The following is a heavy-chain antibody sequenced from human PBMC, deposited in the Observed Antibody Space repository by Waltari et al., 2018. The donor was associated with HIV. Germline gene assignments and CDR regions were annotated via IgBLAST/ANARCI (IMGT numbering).Heavy chain of an antibody. V-gene: IGHV3-53*01. CDR2: FISGSTK. D-gene: IGHD3-10*01. CDR1: GFTVNRKY. J-gene: IGHJ6*02. Sequence: EVQVVESGGGLIQPGGSLRLSCAVSGFTVNRKYMSWVRQAPGKGLDWVLFFISGSTKYYASSVKGRFIISTDSSKNTLYLQMNSLRVEDTAVYYCVRGGGDPAVRRTAGYQYYGMDVWGQGTTVTVSS. CDR3: VRGGGDPAVRRTAGYQYYGMDV.